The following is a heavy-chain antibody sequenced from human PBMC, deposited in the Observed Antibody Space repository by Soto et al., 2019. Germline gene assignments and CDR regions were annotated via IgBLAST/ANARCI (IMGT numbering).Heavy chain of an antibody. V-gene: IGHV3-30-3*01. CDR2: ISYDGSNK. Sequence: QVQLVESGGGVVQPGRSLRLSCAASGFTFSSYAMHWVRQAPGKGLEWVAVISYDGSNKYYADSVKGRFTISRDNSKNTLYLQMNSLRAEDTAVYYCARSGSGWYLYYFDYWGQGTLVTVSS. CDR1: GFTFSSYA. J-gene: IGHJ4*02. D-gene: IGHD6-19*01. CDR3: ARSGSGWYLYYFDY.